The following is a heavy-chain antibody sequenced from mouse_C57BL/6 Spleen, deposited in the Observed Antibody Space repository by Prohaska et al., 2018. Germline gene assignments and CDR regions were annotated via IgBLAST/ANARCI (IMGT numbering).Heavy chain of an antibody. D-gene: IGHD1-1*01. J-gene: IGHJ4*01. V-gene: IGHV1-53*01. Sequence: TELVKPGTSVKLSCKASGYTFTSYWMHWVKQRTGQGLEWIGNINPSNVGTNYNEKFKSKATLTVEKSSSTAYMQLSSLTSEDSAVYYCARRRNYDYAMDYWGQGTSVTVSS. CDR3: ARRRNYDYAMDY. CDR2: INPSNVGT. CDR1: GYTFTSYW.